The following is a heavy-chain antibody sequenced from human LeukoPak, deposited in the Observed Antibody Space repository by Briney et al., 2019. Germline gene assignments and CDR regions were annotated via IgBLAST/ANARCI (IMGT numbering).Heavy chain of an antibody. V-gene: IGHV1-2*02. Sequence: ASVKVSCKASGYTFTGYYMHRVRQAPGQGLEWMGWINPNSGGTNYAQKFQGRVTMTRDTSISTAYMELSRLRSDDTAVYYCASTNSVSYYYYGMDVWGQGTTVTVSS. CDR3: ASTNSVSYYYYGMDV. D-gene: IGHD1-1*01. CDR2: INPNSGGT. J-gene: IGHJ6*02. CDR1: GYTFTGYY.